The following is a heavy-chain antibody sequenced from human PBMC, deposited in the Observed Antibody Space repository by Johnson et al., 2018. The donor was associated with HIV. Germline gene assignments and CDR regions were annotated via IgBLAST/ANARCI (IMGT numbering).Heavy chain of an antibody. CDR1: GFTFSSYG. CDR2: TWCGETKQ. CDR3: ARGTSRGWADAFDV. J-gene: IGHJ3*01. D-gene: IGHD6-19*01. Sequence: QVQLVESGGGVVQPGRSLRLSCVASGFTFSSYGMHWVRQAPGKGLEWVATTWCGETKQYYADSVKGRTTISRDNYKKTLHLPLNSLRAEDTAVYYCARGTSRGWADAFDVWGQGTMVTVSS. V-gene: IGHV3-33*01.